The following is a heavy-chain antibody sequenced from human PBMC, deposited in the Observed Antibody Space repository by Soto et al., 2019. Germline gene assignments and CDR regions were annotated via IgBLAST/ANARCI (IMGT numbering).Heavy chain of an antibody. Sequence: GGSLRLSCAASGFTFSNAWMNWVRQAPGKGLEWVGRIKSKTDGATTDYAAPVKGRFTISRDDSKNALYLQMNSLKSEDTAVYYCTTDEEMATIVRIFDYWGQGTLVTVSS. D-gene: IGHD2-8*01. V-gene: IGHV3-15*07. CDR1: GFTFSNAW. CDR3: TTDEEMATIVRIFDY. CDR2: IKSKTDGATT. J-gene: IGHJ4*02.